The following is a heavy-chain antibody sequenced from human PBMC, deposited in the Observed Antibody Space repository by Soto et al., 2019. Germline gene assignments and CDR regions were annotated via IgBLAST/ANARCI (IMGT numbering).Heavy chain of an antibody. D-gene: IGHD2-2*01. V-gene: IGHV1-69*13. CDR2: IIPIFGTA. Sequence: SVKVSCKASGGTFSSYAISWVRQAPGQGLEWMGGIIPIFGTANYAQKFQGRVTITADESTSTAYMELSSLRSEDTAVYYCARVNVPAAITGPRFDPWGQGTLVTVSS. CDR3: ARVNVPAAITGPRFDP. J-gene: IGHJ5*02. CDR1: GGTFSSYA.